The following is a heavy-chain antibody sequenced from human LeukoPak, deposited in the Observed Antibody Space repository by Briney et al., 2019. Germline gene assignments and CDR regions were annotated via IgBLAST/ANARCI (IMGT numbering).Heavy chain of an antibody. CDR2: ISYDGSNK. V-gene: IGHV3-30*18. CDR1: GFTFSSYG. J-gene: IGHJ5*02. D-gene: IGHD3-9*01. CDR3: AKEGYRYFGPAADS. Sequence: GSLRLSCAASGFTFSSYGMHWVRQAPGKGLEWVAVISYDGSNKYYADSVKGRFTISRDNSKNTLYLQMNSLRAEDTAVYHCAKEGYRYFGPAADSWGQGTLVTVSS.